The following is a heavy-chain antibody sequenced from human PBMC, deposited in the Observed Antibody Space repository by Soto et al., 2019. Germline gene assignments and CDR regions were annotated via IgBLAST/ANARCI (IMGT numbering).Heavy chain of an antibody. D-gene: IGHD4-17*01. CDR1: GYSFTSYW. V-gene: IGHV5-10-1*01. Sequence: GESLKISCKGSGYSFTSYWISWVRQMPGKGLEWMGRIDPSDSYTNYSPSFQGHVTISADKSISTAYLQWSSLKASDTAMYYCARQMGPMTTVPAYYYGMDVWGQGTTVTVSS. CDR2: IDPSDSYT. J-gene: IGHJ6*02. CDR3: ARQMGPMTTVPAYYYGMDV.